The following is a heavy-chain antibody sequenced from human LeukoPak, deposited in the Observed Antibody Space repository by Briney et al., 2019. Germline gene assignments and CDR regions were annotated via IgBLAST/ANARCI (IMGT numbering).Heavy chain of an antibody. CDR3: TRDLFD. V-gene: IGHV3-48*01. CDR2: ISSSSSTI. J-gene: IGHJ4*02. D-gene: IGHD3-10*02. CDR1: GFTFSSYS. Sequence: GGSLRLSCAASGFTFSSYSMNWVRQAPGQGLEWVSYISSSSSTIYYADSVKGRFTISRDNAKNSLYLQMNSLRAEDTAIYYCTRDLFDWGQGALVTVSS.